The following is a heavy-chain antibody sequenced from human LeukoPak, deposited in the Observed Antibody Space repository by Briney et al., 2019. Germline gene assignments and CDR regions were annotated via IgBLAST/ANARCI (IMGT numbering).Heavy chain of an antibody. CDR2: ISHDGSNK. V-gene: IGHV3-30-3*01. J-gene: IGHJ4*02. Sequence: GGSLRLSCVASGISFNDYSMTWVRQAPGKGLAWVAVISHDGSNKHYADSVKGRFTISRDNSENTLYLQMNSLRAEDTAVYYCARVELRYFDWLPEVGVSDYWGQGTLVTVSS. CDR1: GISFNDYS. D-gene: IGHD3-9*01. CDR3: ARVELRYFDWLPEVGVSDY.